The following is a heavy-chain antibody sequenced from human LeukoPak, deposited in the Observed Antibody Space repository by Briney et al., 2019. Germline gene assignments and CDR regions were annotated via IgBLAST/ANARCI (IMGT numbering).Heavy chain of an antibody. J-gene: IGHJ4*02. Sequence: ASVKVSCKASGGTFSSYAISWVRQAPGQGLEWMGGIIPIFGTANYAQKFQGRVPITADKSTSTAYMELSSLRSEDTAVYYCARNGDYKPFDYWGQGTLVTVSS. CDR1: GGTFSSYA. D-gene: IGHD4-17*01. CDR3: ARNGDYKPFDY. V-gene: IGHV1-69*06. CDR2: IIPIFGTA.